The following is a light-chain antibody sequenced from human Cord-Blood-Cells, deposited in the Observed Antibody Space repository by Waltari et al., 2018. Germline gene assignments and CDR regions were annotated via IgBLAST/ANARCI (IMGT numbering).Light chain of an antibody. Sequence: DIVMTQASDSLAVPLGARDTLICQSSQSVLYSSNNKNYLAWYQQKPGQPPKLLIYWASTRESGVPDRFSGSGSGTDFTLTISSLQAEDVAVYYCQQYYSTPLTFGGGTKVEIK. J-gene: IGKJ4*01. CDR2: WAS. CDR1: QSVLYSSNNKNY. CDR3: QQYYSTPLT. V-gene: IGKV4-1*01.